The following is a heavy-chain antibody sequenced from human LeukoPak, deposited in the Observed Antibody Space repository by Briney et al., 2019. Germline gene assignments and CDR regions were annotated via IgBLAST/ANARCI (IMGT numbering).Heavy chain of an antibody. CDR2: IIPIFGTA. CDR1: GGTFSSYA. Sequence: GSSVKVSCKASGGTFSSYAISWVRQAPGQGLEWMGGIIPIFGTANYAQKFQGRVTITTDESTSTAYMELSSLRSEDTAVYYCGRSSTLTMVRGPLASRDYYYMDVWGKGTTVTVSS. V-gene: IGHV1-69*05. CDR3: GRSSTLTMVRGPLASRDYYYMDV. D-gene: IGHD3-10*01. J-gene: IGHJ6*03.